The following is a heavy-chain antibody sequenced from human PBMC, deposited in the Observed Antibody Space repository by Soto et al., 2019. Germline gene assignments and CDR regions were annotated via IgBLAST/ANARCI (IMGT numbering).Heavy chain of an antibody. D-gene: IGHD6-13*01. CDR2: MNPNSGNT. J-gene: IGHJ6*02. CDR1: GYTFTSYD. CDR3: ARWYSSSWFTEYYYGMDV. Sequence: SVKVSCKASGYTFTSYDINWVRQATGQGLEWMGWMNPNSGNTGYAQKFQGRVTMTRNTSISAAYMELSSLRSEDTDMYYCARWYSSSWFTEYYYGMDVWGQGTTVTV. V-gene: IGHV1-8*01.